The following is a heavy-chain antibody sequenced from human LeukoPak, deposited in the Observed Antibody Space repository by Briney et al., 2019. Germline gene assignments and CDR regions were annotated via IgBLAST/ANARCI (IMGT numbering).Heavy chain of an antibody. V-gene: IGHV3-74*01. CDR1: GFTFSSYW. J-gene: IGHJ4*02. D-gene: IGHD6-6*01. Sequence: QPGGSLRLSCAASGFTFSSYWMYWVRQAPGKGLVWVSRINEDGSTTSYADSVKGRFTISRDNTKNTVYLQMNSLRGEDTALYYCARGLGSSSAGTTYCGQGTVVTVSS. CDR3: ARGLGSSSAGTTY. CDR2: INEDGSTT.